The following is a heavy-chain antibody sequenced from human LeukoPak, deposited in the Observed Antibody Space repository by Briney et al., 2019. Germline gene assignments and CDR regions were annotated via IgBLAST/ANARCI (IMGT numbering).Heavy chain of an antibody. D-gene: IGHD3-22*01. CDR1: GGTFSSYA. CDR2: IIPIFGTA. V-gene: IGHV1-69*05. Sequence: GASVKVSCKASGGTFSSYAISWVRQAPGQGLEWMGGIIPIFGTAIYAQKFQGRVTITTDESTSTAYMELSSLRSEDTAVYYCARVRGYYYDGSGYYPAGYFDYWGQGTLVTVSS. CDR3: ARVRGYYYDGSGYYPAGYFDY. J-gene: IGHJ4*02.